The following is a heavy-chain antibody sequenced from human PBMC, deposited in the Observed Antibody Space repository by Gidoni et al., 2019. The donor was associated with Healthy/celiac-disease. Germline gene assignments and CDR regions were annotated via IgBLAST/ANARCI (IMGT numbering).Heavy chain of an antibody. CDR2: ISGSGGST. Sequence: EVQLLESGGGLVQPGGSLRLSCAASGFTFSSYAMSWVRQAPGKGLEWVSAISGSGGSTHYADSVKGRFTISRDNSKNTLYLQMNSLRAEDTAVYYCAKDLVPGIAVAGSEGVDYWGQGTLVTVSS. CDR1: GFTFSSYA. V-gene: IGHV3-23*01. D-gene: IGHD6-19*01. J-gene: IGHJ4*02. CDR3: AKDLVPGIAVAGSEGVDY.